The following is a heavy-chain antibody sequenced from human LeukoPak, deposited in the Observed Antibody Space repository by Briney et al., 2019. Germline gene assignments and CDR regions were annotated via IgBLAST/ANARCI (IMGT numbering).Heavy chain of an antibody. V-gene: IGHV3-23*01. D-gene: IGHD2-15*01. J-gene: IGHJ5*02. Sequence: GGSLRLSCAASGFTFSSYAMTWVRPAPGKGLEWGSAITGSTYFADSVKGRFTISRDSSKNTVYLQMNSLRAEDTAVYYCARYCSGGRCYSGLDPWGQGALVTVSS. CDR3: ARYCSGGRCYSGLDP. CDR2: ITGST. CDR1: GFTFSSYA.